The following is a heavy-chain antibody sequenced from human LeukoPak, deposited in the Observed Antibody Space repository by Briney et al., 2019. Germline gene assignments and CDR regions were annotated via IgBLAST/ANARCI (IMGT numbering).Heavy chain of an antibody. D-gene: IGHD5-24*01. J-gene: IGHJ4*02. CDR3: AKQDDGYTD. CDR2: ISYDGSNK. V-gene: IGHV3-30*18. CDR1: GFTSSSYG. Sequence: GGSLRLSCAASGFTSSSYGMHWVRQAPGKGLEWVAVISYDGSNKYYADSVKGRFTISRDNSKNTLYLQMNSLRAEDTAVYYCAKQDDGYTDWGQGTLVTVSS.